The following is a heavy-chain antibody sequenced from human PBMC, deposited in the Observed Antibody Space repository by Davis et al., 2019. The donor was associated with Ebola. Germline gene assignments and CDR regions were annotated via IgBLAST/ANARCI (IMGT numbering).Heavy chain of an antibody. J-gene: IGHJ5*02. CDR2: INPSGGST. CDR1: GYTFTSYY. CDR3: AREDCSSTSCAYAGWFDP. Sequence: ASVKVSCKASGYTFTSYYMHWVRQAPGQGLEWMGIINPSGGSTSYAQKFQGRVTMTRDTSTSTVYMELSSLRSEDTAVYYCAREDCSSTSCAYAGWFDPWGQGTLVTVSS. V-gene: IGHV1-46*01. D-gene: IGHD2-2*01.